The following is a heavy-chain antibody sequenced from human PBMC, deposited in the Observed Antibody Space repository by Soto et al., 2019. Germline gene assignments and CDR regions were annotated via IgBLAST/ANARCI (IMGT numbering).Heavy chain of an antibody. V-gene: IGHV1-69*13. D-gene: IGHD3-3*01. CDR2: IIPIFGTA. J-gene: IGHJ1*01. CDR1: VGTFSIDA. CDR3: ARGTYDFWSGSMSHPYMEY. Sequence: SLNVSSKGSVGTFSIDAISWPRQATGQGLEWRGGIIPIFGTANYAQKFQGRVTITADESTRTGYMELSSLSSEDTAVYYCARGTYDFWSGSMSHPYMEYWGKGTVVTVSS.